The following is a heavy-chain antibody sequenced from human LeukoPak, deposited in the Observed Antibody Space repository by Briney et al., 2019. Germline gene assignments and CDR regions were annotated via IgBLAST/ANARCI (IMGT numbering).Heavy chain of an antibody. J-gene: IGHJ4*02. CDR2: INADGSTT. V-gene: IGHV3-74*03. CDR1: GFTLSTYW. CDR3: VRVATTTLFDR. D-gene: IGHD1-1*01. Sequence: GGSLRLSCAASGFTLSTYWMHWVRQAPGKGLVWVSRINADGSTTAYADSVKGRFTISRDNAKNMLYLQMNSLRAEDAAVYFCVRVATTTLFDRWGQGTLVTVSS.